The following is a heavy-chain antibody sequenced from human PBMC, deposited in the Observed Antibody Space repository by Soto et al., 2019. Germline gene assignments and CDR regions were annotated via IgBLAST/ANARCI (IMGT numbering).Heavy chain of an antibody. CDR3: ARLVGIYDFWSGYETGGDAFDI. J-gene: IGHJ3*02. CDR1: GGSISSSSYY. D-gene: IGHD3-3*01. V-gene: IGHV4-39*01. Sequence: NPSETLSLTCTVSGGSISSSSYYWGWIRQPPGKGLEWIGSIYYSGSTYYNPSLKSRVTISVDTSKNQFSLKLSSVTAADTAVYYCARLVGIYDFWSGYETGGDAFDIWGQGTMVTVSS. CDR2: IYYSGST.